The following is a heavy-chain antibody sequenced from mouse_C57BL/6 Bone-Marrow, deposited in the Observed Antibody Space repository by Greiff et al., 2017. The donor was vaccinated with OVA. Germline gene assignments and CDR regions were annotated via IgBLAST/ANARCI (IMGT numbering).Heavy chain of an antibody. CDR3: ARGGLYYFDY. J-gene: IGHJ2*01. V-gene: IGHV1-81*01. CDR2: IYPRSGNT. CDR1: GYTFTSYG. Sequence: VQLQQSGAELARPGASVKLSCKASGYTFTSYGISWVKQRPGQGLEWIGEIYPRSGNTYYNEKFKGKATLTADTYSSTAYMELSSLTSEDSAVYFCARGGLYYFDYWGQGTTLTVSS. D-gene: IGHD3-1*01.